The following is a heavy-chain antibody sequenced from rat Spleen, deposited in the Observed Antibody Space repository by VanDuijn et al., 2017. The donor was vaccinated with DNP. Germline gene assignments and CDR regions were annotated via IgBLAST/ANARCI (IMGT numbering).Heavy chain of an antibody. CDR1: GFTFSDYY. J-gene: IGHJ4*01. Sequence: EVQLVESGGGLVQPGRSLKLSCAASGFTFSDYYMAWVRQAPKKGLEWVASISSGGGNTYYRASVKGRFTISRDNAKSTLYLQMDSLRSEETATYYCARVQLGYYALDAWGQGTSVTVSS. D-gene: IGHD5-1*01. CDR2: ISSGGGNT. CDR3: ARVQLGYYALDA. V-gene: IGHV5S11*01.